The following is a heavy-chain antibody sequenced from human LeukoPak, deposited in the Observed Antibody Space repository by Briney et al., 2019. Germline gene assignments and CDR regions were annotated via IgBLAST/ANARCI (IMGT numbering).Heavy chain of an antibody. CDR3: ARERGHELRFLEWREVSEEEGIDY. J-gene: IGHJ4*02. D-gene: IGHD3-3*01. CDR1: GGSISSGSYY. CDR2: IYTSGST. V-gene: IGHV4-61*02. Sequence: SETLSLTCTVSGGSISSGSYYWSWIRQPAGKGLEWIGRIYTSGSTNYNPSLKSRVTISVDTSKNQFSLKLSSVTAADTAVYYCARERGHELRFLEWREVSEEEGIDYWGQGTLVTVSS.